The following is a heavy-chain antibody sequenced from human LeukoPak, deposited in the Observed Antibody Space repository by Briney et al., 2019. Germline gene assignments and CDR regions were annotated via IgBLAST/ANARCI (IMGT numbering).Heavy chain of an antibody. CDR2: IIPIFGTA. J-gene: IGHJ4*02. D-gene: IGHD6-19*01. CDR3: ARGGSAVAGLTIDY. Sequence: GASVKVSCKASGGTFSSYAISWVRQAPGQGLEWMGGIIPIFGTANYAQKFQGRVTITADESTSTAYMELSSLRSEDTAVYYCARGGSAVAGLTIDYWGQGTLVTVSS. CDR1: GGTFSSYA. V-gene: IGHV1-69*01.